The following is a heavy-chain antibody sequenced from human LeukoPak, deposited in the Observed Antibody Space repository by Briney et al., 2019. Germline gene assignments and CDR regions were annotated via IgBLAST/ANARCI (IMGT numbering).Heavy chain of an antibody. CDR2: IYSGGST. CDR3: ARAMTTVTLYYYYYMDV. CDR1: GFTVSSNY. V-gene: IGHV3-53*01. J-gene: IGHJ6*03. Sequence: GGSLRLSCAASGFTVSSNYMSWVRQAPGKGLEWVSVIYSGGSTYYADSVKGRFTISRDNSKNTLYLQMNSLRAEDTAVYYCARAMTTVTLYYYYYMDVWGKETTVTVSS. D-gene: IGHD4-17*01.